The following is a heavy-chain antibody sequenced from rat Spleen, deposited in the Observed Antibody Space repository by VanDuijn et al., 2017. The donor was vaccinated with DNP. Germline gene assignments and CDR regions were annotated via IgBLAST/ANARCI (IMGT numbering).Heavy chain of an antibody. Sequence: EVQLVESGGGLVQPGRSLKLSCAASGFTFSNFPMAWVRQAPTKGLEWVAIISNSGGRPYYPDSVKGRFTISRDDAKSSLYLQVDSLRSDDTATYYCARHEGLYSGFPDYFDYWGRGVMVTVSS. J-gene: IGHJ2*01. CDR2: ISNSGGRP. D-gene: IGHD1-6*01. V-gene: IGHV5-25*01. CDR3: ARHEGLYSGFPDYFDY. CDR1: GFTFSNFP.